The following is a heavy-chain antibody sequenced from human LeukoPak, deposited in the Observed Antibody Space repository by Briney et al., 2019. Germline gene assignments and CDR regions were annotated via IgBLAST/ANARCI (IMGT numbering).Heavy chain of an antibody. Sequence: SETLSLTCTVSGGSISSYYWSWIRQPPGKGLEWIGYIYYSGSTNYNPSLKSRVTISVDTSKNQFSLKLSSVTAADTAVYYCARDGRGYSYGYVAYWGQGTLVTVSS. CDR1: GGSISSYY. D-gene: IGHD5-18*01. J-gene: IGHJ4*02. V-gene: IGHV4-59*01. CDR2: IYYSGST. CDR3: ARDGRGYSYGYVAY.